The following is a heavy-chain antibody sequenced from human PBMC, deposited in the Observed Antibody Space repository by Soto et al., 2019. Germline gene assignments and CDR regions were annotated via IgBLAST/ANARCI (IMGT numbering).Heavy chain of an antibody. Sequence: EVQLVESGGGLVKPGGSLRLSCAASGFTFSSYSMNWVRQAPGKGLEWVSSIRSSSSYIYYADSVKGSFTISRDNAKNSLYLQRNSLRAEDTAVYYCARGFDSSGYADYWCQGTLVTVSS. CDR1: GFTFSSYS. D-gene: IGHD3-22*01. CDR3: ARGFDSSGYADY. V-gene: IGHV3-21*01. J-gene: IGHJ4*02. CDR2: IRSSSSYI.